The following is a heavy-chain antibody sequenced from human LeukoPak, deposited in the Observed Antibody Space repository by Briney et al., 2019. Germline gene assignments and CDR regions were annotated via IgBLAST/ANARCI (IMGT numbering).Heavy chain of an antibody. CDR3: AREKREWFDP. V-gene: IGHV4-31*03. CDR1: GGSISSGGYY. CDR2: IYYSGST. Sequence: PSETLSLTCTVSGGSISSGGYYWSWIRQHPGKGLEWIGYIYYSGSTYYNPSLKSRVTISVDTSKNQFSLKLSSVTAADTAVYYCAREKREWFDPWGQGTLVTVSS. J-gene: IGHJ5*02.